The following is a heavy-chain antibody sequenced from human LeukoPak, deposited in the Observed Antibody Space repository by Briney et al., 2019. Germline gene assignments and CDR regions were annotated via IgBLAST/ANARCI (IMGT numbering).Heavy chain of an antibody. J-gene: IGHJ4*02. CDR2: ISSSSSYI. D-gene: IGHD3-10*01. CDR1: GFTFSSYS. Sequence: GGSLRLSCAASGFTFSSYSMNWVRQAPGKGLEWVSSISSSSSYIYYADSVKGRFTISRDNAKNSLYLQMNSLRAEDTAVYYCARLRGSGSYCIDYWGQGTLVTVSS. CDR3: ARLRGSGSYCIDY. V-gene: IGHV3-21*01.